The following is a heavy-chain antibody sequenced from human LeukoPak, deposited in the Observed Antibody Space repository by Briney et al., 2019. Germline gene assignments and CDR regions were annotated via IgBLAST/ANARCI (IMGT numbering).Heavy chain of an antibody. CDR2: INQDGSEE. CDR1: GFPFSTYW. CDR3: ARDLTGTYFYYGMDV. D-gene: IGHD1-1*01. V-gene: IGHV3-7*01. Sequence: GGSLRLSCAASGFPFSTYWMSWVRQAPGKGLQWVANINQDGSEENSVDSVKGRFTISRDNAKNSLYLQMNSLRREDTAVYYCARDLTGTYFYYGMDVWGQGTTVTVSS. J-gene: IGHJ6*02.